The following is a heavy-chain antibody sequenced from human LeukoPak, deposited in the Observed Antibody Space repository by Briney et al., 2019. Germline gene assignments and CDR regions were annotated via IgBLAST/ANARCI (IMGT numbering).Heavy chain of an antibody. D-gene: IGHD6-13*01. Sequence: SETLSLTCTVSGGSISSSSHSWGWIRQPPGKGLEWTGSIYYTGRTYYNPSLKSRVTISVDTSKDQFSLKLSSVTAADTAVYYCAQSLGSSNWIGNWFDPWGQGTLVTVSS. V-gene: IGHV4-39*01. J-gene: IGHJ5*02. CDR3: AQSLGSSNWIGNWFDP. CDR1: GGSISSSSHS. CDR2: IYYTGRT.